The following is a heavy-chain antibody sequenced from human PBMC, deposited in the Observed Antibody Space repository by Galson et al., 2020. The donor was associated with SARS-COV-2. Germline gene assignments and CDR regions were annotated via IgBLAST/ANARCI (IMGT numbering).Heavy chain of an antibody. CDR2: ISGSGGST. Sequence: GESLKISCAASGFTFSSYAMSWVRQAPGKGLEWVSAISGSGGSTYYADSVKGRFTISRDNSKNTLYLQMNSLRAEDTAVYYCAKGSIVRYCSGGSCAFDIWGQGTMVTVSS. J-gene: IGHJ3*02. D-gene: IGHD2-15*01. V-gene: IGHV3-23*01. CDR1: GFTFSSYA. CDR3: AKGSIVRYCSGGSCAFDI.